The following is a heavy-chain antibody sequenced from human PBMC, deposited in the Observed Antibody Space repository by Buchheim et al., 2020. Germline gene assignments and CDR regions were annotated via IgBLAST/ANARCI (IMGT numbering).Heavy chain of an antibody. CDR1: GFTFSSYW. CDR3: ARSPWFYYDSSGFRSYYMDV. J-gene: IGHJ6*03. D-gene: IGHD3-22*01. Sequence: EVQLVESGGGLVQPGGSLRLSCAASGFTFSSYWMSWVRQAPGKGLEWVANIKQDGSEKYYVDSVKGRFTISRDNDKNSLYLQMNSLRAEDTAVYYCARSPWFYYDSSGFRSYYMDVWGKGTT. V-gene: IGHV3-7*01. CDR2: IKQDGSEK.